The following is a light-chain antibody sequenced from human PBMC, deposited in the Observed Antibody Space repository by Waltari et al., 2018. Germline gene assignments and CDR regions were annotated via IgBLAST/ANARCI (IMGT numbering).Light chain of an antibody. CDR2: AAS. J-gene: IGKJ1*01. CDR1: LGISSY. V-gene: IGKV1-8*01. Sequence: AIRMTQSPSSFSASTGDRVTITCRASLGISSYLAWYQQKPGKAPKLLIYAASTLQSGVPSMFSGSGSGTDFTLTISCLQSEDFATYYCQQYYSYPRTFGQGTKVEIK. CDR3: QQYYSYPRT.